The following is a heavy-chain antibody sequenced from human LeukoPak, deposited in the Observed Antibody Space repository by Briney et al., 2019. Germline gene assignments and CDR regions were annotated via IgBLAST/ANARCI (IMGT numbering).Heavy chain of an antibody. Sequence: PGGSLRLSCAASGFTFSSYAMSWVRQAPGKGLEWVSAISGSGGSTYYADSVKGRFTISRDNSRNTLYLQMNSLRAEDTAVYYCVFGELSDFDYWGQGTLVTVFS. V-gene: IGHV3-23*01. J-gene: IGHJ4*02. CDR1: GFTFSSYA. CDR2: ISGSGGST. D-gene: IGHD3-10*02. CDR3: VFGELSDFDY.